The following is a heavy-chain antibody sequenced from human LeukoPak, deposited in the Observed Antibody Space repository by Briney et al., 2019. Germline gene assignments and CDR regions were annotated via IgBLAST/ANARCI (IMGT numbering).Heavy chain of an antibody. CDR3: ARWSSGELSVYGMDV. CDR2: MNPNSGNT. V-gene: IGHV1-8*02. J-gene: IGHJ6*02. Sequence: ASVKVSCKASGGTFSSYAINWVRQATGQGLEWMGWMNPNSGNTGYAQKFQGRVTMTRNTSISTAYMELSSLGSEDTAVYYCARWSSGELSVYGMDVWGQGTTVTVSS. CDR1: GGTFSSYA. D-gene: IGHD3-10*01.